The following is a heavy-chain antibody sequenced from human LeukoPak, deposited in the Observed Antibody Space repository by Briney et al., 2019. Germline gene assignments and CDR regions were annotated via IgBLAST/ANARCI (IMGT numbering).Heavy chain of an antibody. Sequence: GASVKVSCKASGGTFSSYAISWVRQAPGQGLEWMGGIIPIFGTANYAQKFQGRVTITADESTSTAYMELSSLRSEDTAVYYCAREVAAAGYYFDHWGQGTLVTVSS. CDR2: IIPIFGTA. J-gene: IGHJ4*02. CDR3: AREVAAAGYYFDH. CDR1: GGTFSSYA. D-gene: IGHD6-13*01. V-gene: IGHV1-69*13.